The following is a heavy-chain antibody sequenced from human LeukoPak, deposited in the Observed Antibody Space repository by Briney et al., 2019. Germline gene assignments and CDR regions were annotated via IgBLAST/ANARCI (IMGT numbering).Heavy chain of an antibody. CDR3: ARDFGWLSGFDN. CDR2: VKSDGSST. D-gene: IGHD3-9*01. V-gene: IGHV3-74*01. CDR1: GFTFSSYW. J-gene: IGHJ4*02. Sequence: GGSLRLSCAASGFTFSSYWMHWVRQAPGKGLVWVSRVKSDGSSTNYADSVKGRFTVSRDNAKNTLILQMNSLRAEDTAVYYCARDFGWLSGFDNWGQGTLVTVSS.